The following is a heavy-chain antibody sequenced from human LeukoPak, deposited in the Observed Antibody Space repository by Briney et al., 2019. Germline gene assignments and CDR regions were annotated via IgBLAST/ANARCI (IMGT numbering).Heavy chain of an antibody. V-gene: IGHV3-23*01. J-gene: IGHJ6*03. D-gene: IGHD3-10*01. CDR3: ARGGSGAPYYSYYMDV. CDR1: GFTLSSYA. Sequence: GGSLRLSCAASGFTLSSYAMSWVRQAPGKGLEWVSGISGSGGSTYYADSVKGRFTISRDSSKNTLYLQMNSLRAEDTAIYYCARGGSGAPYYSYYMDVWGKGTTVTVSS. CDR2: ISGSGGST.